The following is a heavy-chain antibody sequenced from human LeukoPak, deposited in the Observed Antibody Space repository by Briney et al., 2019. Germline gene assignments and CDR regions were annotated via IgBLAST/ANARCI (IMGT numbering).Heavy chain of an antibody. D-gene: IGHD6-13*01. CDR2: IWYDGSNK. CDR1: GFTFSSYG. Sequence: PGRSLRLSCAASGFTFSSYGMHWVRQAPGKGLEWVAVIWYDGSNKYYADSVKGRFTISRDNSKNTLYLQMNSLRAEDTAVYYFAKDQRPQQLVRAISYYYGMDVWGQGTTVTVSS. CDR3: AKDQRPQQLVRAISYYYGMDV. V-gene: IGHV3-33*06. J-gene: IGHJ6*02.